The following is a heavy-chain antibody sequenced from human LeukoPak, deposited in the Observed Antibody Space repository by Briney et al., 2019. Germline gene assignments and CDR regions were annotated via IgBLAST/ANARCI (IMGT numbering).Heavy chain of an antibody. D-gene: IGHD1-14*01. Sequence: GGSLRLSCAASGFTFSSYAMSWVRQAQGKGLDWVSGISGSGGNTYYADSVKGRFTVSRDNSKNTLYLQMNGLRADDTAVYYCAKALTTGPWQPVDHWGQGTLVTVSS. CDR1: GFTFSSYA. V-gene: IGHV3-23*01. CDR2: ISGSGGNT. CDR3: AKALTTGPWQPVDH. J-gene: IGHJ5*02.